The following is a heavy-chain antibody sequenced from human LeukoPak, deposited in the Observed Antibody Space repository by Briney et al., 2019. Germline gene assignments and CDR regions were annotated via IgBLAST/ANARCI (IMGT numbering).Heavy chain of an antibody. CDR3: AGRVKYYYGMDV. J-gene: IGHJ6*02. V-gene: IGHV3-48*03. D-gene: IGHD2-15*01. CDR2: ISSSGSTI. Sequence: GGSLRLSCAASGFTFSSYEMNWVRQAPGKGLEWVSYISSSGSTIYYADSVKGRFTISRDNAKNSLYLQVNSLRAEDTAVYYCAGRVKYYYGMDVWGQGTTVTVSS. CDR1: GFTFSSYE.